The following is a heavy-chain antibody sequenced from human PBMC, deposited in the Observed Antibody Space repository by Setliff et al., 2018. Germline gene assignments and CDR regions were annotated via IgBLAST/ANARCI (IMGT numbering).Heavy chain of an antibody. V-gene: IGHV3-74*01. J-gene: IGHJ4*02. D-gene: IGHD2-2*01. CDR1: GFTFTSYW. Sequence: PGGSLRLSCAASGFTFTSYWMHWVRQAPGKGLVWVSRINHDGSSTTYADSVKGRFTISRDNAKNTLYLQMDSLRAEDTAVCYCARGPAKSAGQWGSHFFDYWGQGTLVTVSS. CDR2: INHDGSST. CDR3: ARGPAKSAGQWGSHFFDY.